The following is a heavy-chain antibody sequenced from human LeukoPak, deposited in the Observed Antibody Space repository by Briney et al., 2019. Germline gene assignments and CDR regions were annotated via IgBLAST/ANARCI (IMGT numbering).Heavy chain of an antibody. CDR1: GYTFTSYG. Sequence: ASVKVSCKASGYTFTSYGISWVRQAPGQGLEWMGWISAYNGNTNYAQKLQGRVTMTTDTSTSTAYMELRSLRSDDTAVYYCARDLVEYYGSGSYYVFDYWGQGTLVTVSS. D-gene: IGHD3-10*01. J-gene: IGHJ4*02. V-gene: IGHV1-18*01. CDR3: ARDLVEYYGSGSYYVFDY. CDR2: ISAYNGNT.